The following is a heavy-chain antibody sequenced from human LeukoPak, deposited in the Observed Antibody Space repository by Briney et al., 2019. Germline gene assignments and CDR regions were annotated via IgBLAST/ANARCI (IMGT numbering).Heavy chain of an antibody. V-gene: IGHV3-7*01. CDR3: ARDPGFYYYGSGNHDAFDI. CDR1: GFTFSSYG. Sequence: GGSLRLSCAASGFTFSSYGMHWVRQAPGKGLEWVANIKQDGSEKYYVDSVKGRFTISRDNAKNSLYLQMNSLRAEDTAVYYCARDPGFYYYGSGNHDAFDIWGQGTMVTVSS. J-gene: IGHJ3*02. CDR2: IKQDGSEK. D-gene: IGHD3-10*01.